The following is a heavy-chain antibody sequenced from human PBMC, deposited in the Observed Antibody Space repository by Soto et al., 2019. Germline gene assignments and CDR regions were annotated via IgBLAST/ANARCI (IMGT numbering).Heavy chain of an antibody. V-gene: IGHV3-48*03. CDR1: GFTFSAYE. CDR2: INSSGRTI. Sequence: PGGSLRLSCAASGFTFSAYEMNWVRQAPGKGLEWLSDINSSGRTIYNADVVKGRFTISRDNAENSLYLQMSSLRAEDTAVYYCARSIYSNFYYAMDVWGQGTTVTVSS. J-gene: IGHJ6*02. D-gene: IGHD2-21*01. CDR3: ARSIYSNFYYAMDV.